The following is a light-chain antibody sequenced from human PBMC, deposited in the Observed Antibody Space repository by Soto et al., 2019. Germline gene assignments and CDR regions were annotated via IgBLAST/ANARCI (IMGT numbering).Light chain of an antibody. CDR2: KAS. Sequence: DSQMTQYPSTLSASVGDRVTITCRASQSSSSWLAWYKQKPGQAPKLLISKASTLQSGVPPRFSGSGSGTEFTLNIRSLQPDDFATYYCQQYESYPMTCGGGTKVEIK. J-gene: IGKJ4*02. V-gene: IGKV1-5*03. CDR1: QSSSSW. CDR3: QQYESYPMT.